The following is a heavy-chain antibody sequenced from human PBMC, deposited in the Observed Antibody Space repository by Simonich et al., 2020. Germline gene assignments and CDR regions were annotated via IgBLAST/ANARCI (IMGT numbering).Heavy chain of an antibody. J-gene: IGHJ4*02. D-gene: IGHD2-15*01. CDR1: GYPFTSYD. V-gene: IGHV1-8*03. Sequence: QVQLVQSGTEVKKPGASVQVSCTASGYPFTSYDINWLRQATGQGLEWMGWMNPNSGKTGYAQKFQGRVTITRNTSISTAYMELSSLRSEDTAVYYCARGRGGMSRGYVDYWGQGTLVTVSS. CDR3: ARGRGGMSRGYVDY. CDR2: MNPNSGKT.